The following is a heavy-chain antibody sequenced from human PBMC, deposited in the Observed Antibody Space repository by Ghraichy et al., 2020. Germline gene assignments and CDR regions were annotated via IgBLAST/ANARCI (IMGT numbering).Heavy chain of an antibody. V-gene: IGHV3-23*01. Sequence: GGSLRLSCAASGFTFSSYAMSWVRQAPGKGLEWVSAISGSGGSTYYADSVKGRFTISRDNSKNTLYLQMNSLRAEDTAVYYCAKSSAAYYDILTGYSYYYYMDVWGKGTTVTVSS. CDR2: ISGSGGST. J-gene: IGHJ6*03. CDR3: AKSSAAYYDILTGYSYYYYMDV. D-gene: IGHD3-9*01. CDR1: GFTFSSYA.